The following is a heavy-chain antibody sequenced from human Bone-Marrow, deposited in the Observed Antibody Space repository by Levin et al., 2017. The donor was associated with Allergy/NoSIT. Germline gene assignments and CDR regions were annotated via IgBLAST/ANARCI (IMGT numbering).Heavy chain of an antibody. J-gene: IGHJ4*02. CDR3: ARVDEEDYDLWRTYYAGLDY. CDR2: ISASGGTT. D-gene: IGHD3-3*01. CDR1: EFTFGGYA. Sequence: LSLTCVASEFTFGGYAMTWVRQAPGKGLEWVSTISASGGTTYYADSVKGRFTISRDNSKNMLYLQMTSLKAEDTGVYYCARVDEEDYDLWRTYYAGLDYWGQGTLVTVSS. V-gene: IGHV3-23*01.